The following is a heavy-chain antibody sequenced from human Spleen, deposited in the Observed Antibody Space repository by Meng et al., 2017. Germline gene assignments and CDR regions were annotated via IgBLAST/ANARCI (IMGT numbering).Heavy chain of an antibody. CDR3: AKESPSGPVLDAFDI. Sequence: SLKISCAASGFTFGDYAMHWVRQAPGKGLEWVSGISWNSGSIGYADSVKGRFTISRDNAKNSLYLQMNSLRAEDTALYYCAKESPSGPVLDAFDIWGQGKRGNGSS. CDR2: ISWNSGSI. J-gene: IGHJ3*02. CDR1: GFTFGDYA. D-gene: IGHD1-26*01. V-gene: IGHV3-9*01.